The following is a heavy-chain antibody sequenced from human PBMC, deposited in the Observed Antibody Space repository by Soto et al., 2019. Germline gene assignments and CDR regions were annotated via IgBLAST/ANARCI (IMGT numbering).Heavy chain of an antibody. D-gene: IGHD2-2*01. V-gene: IGHV1-69*13. CDR1: GGTFSSYA. J-gene: IGHJ6*02. Sequence: GASVKVSCNASGGTFSSYAISWVRQAPGQGLEWMGGIIPIFGTANYAQKFQGRVTITADESTSTAYMELSSLRSEDTAVYYCARVDIVVVPASCDVWGQGTTVTVSS. CDR3: ARVDIVVVPASCDV. CDR2: IIPIFGTA.